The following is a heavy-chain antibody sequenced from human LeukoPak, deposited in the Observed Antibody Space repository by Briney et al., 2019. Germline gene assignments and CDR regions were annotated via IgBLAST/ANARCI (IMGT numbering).Heavy chain of an antibody. D-gene: IGHD6-13*01. Sequence: GGSLRLSCAASGFTFSSYGMHWVRQAPGKGLEWVAFVRYDGSNKYYADSVKGRFTISRDSSKNTLYLQMNSLRAEDTAVYYCAKRVPYSSSWYYFDYWGQGTLVTVSS. CDR3: AKRVPYSSSWYYFDY. CDR2: VRYDGSNK. V-gene: IGHV3-30*02. CDR1: GFTFSSYG. J-gene: IGHJ4*02.